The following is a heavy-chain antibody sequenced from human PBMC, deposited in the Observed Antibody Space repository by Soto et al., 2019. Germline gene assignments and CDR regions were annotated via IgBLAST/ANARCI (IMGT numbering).Heavy chain of an antibody. Sequence: PSETLSLTCTVSGGSISSGATGSYWTWIRQLPGKGLEWIGYIYYTGNTYYNPSLKSRPTISIDTSENQFSLRLTSVTAADTAVYFCASGHDAYKVRYWGQGTLVTVSS. CDR2: IYYTGNT. V-gene: IGHV4-31*03. D-gene: IGHD1-1*01. CDR3: ASGHDAYKVRY. J-gene: IGHJ4*02. CDR1: GGSISSGATGSY.